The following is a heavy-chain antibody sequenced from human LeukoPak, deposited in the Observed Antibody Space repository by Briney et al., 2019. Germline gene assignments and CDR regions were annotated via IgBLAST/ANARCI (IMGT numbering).Heavy chain of an antibody. Sequence: PSETLSLTCTVSGGSVSSSSYYWGWIRQPPGKGLEWIGSHYYSGSMYYNSSLESRVTISVDASKNQFSLKLTSVTAADTAVYYCARSLGSSWATRYYFEYWGQGTLVTVSS. D-gene: IGHD6-13*01. CDR3: ARSLGSSWATRYYFEY. V-gene: IGHV4-39*01. CDR1: GGSVSSSSYY. CDR2: HYYSGSM. J-gene: IGHJ4*02.